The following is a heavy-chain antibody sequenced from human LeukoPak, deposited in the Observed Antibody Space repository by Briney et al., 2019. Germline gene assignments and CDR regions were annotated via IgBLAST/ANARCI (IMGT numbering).Heavy chain of an antibody. Sequence: GGSLRLSCAASGFTFSSYAMSWVRQAPGKGLEWVSAISGSGGSTYYANSVKGRFTISRDNSKNTLYLQMNSLRAEDTAVYYCAKDLRRGSCYSLVYWGQGTLVTVSS. CDR1: GFTFSSYA. V-gene: IGHV3-23*01. D-gene: IGHD2-15*01. CDR2: ISGSGGST. J-gene: IGHJ4*02. CDR3: AKDLRRGSCYSLVY.